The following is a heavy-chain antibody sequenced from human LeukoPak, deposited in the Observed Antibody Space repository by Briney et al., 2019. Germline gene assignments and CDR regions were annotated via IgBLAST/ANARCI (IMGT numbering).Heavy chain of an antibody. D-gene: IGHD3-10*01. CDR1: GGTFSSYA. J-gene: IGHJ4*02. CDR2: IIPIFGTA. V-gene: IGHV1-69*05. CDR3: ARERSYGSGEAVGY. Sequence: SVKVSCKASGGTFSSYAISWVRQAPGQGLEWMGRIIPIFGTANYAQKFKGRVTITTDESTSTAYMELSSLRSEDTAVYYCARERSYGSGEAVGYWGQGTLVTVSS.